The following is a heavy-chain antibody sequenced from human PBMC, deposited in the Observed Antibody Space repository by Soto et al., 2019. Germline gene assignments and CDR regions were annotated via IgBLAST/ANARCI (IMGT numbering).Heavy chain of an antibody. J-gene: IGHJ4*02. CDR1: GFTFSSYG. D-gene: IGHD6-19*01. CDR3: ARDPGGGWTNFDY. CDR2: IWYDGNNK. V-gene: IGHV3-33*01. Sequence: GGSLRLSCAASGFTFSSYGMHCVRQAPGKGLEWVAVIWYDGNNKYYADSVKGRFTISRDNSKNTLYLQMNSMRAEDTAVYYCARDPGGGWTNFDYWGQGTLVTVS.